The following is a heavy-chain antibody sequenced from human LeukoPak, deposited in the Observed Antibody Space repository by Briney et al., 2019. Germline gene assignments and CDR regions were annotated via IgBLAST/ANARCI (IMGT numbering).Heavy chain of an antibody. V-gene: IGHV1-18*01. CDR1: GYTFTSYG. J-gene: IGHJ4*02. D-gene: IGHD6-19*01. Sequence: ASVRVSCKASGYTFTSYGISWVRQAPGQGLEWMGWISAYNGNTNYAQKLQGRVTMTTDTSTSTAYMELRSLRSDDTAVYYCARDLDPWAVAGVNYWGQGTLVTVSS. CDR2: ISAYNGNT. CDR3: ARDLDPWAVAGVNY.